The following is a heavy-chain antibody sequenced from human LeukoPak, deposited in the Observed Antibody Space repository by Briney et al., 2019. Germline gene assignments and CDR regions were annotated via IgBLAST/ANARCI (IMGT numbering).Heavy chain of an antibody. CDR3: AREGRVSGYDFDC. V-gene: IGHV3-74*03. CDR1: GFTFSSYW. D-gene: IGHD5-12*01. CDR2: INSDGSSI. Sequence: GGSLRLSCAASGFTFSSYWMHWVRQAPGKGLVWVSRINSDGSSITYADSVKGRSTFSRDNAKNTLYLQMNSLRVEDTAVYYCAREGRVSGYDFDCWGQGTLVTVSS. J-gene: IGHJ4*02.